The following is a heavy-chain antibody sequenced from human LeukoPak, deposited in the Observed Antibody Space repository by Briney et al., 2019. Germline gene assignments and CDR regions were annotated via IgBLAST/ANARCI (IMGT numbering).Heavy chain of an antibody. Sequence: SETLSLTCTVSGGSISSGDYYWSWIRQPPGKGLEWIGYIYYSGSTYYNPPLKSRVTISVDTSKNQFSLKLSSVTAADTAVYYCAREPHYGSGGGDYWGQGTLVTVSS. J-gene: IGHJ4*02. CDR1: GGSISSGDYY. V-gene: IGHV4-30-4*01. CDR2: IYYSGST. D-gene: IGHD3-10*01. CDR3: AREPHYGSGGGDY.